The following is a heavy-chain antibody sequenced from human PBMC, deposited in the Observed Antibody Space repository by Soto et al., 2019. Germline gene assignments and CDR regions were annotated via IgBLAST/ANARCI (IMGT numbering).Heavy chain of an antibody. V-gene: IGHV1-18*01. J-gene: IGHJ6*02. Sequence: QVQLVQSGAEVKKPGASVKVSCKASGYTFTSYGISWVRQAPGQGLEWMGWISAYNGNTNYAEKLQGRVTMTTDTSTKTAYMELRSLRSDDTAVYYCARMGYSYGLYYYYYGMDVWGQGTTVTVSS. CDR3: ARMGYSYGLYYYYYGMDV. CDR1: GYTFTSYG. CDR2: ISAYNGNT. D-gene: IGHD5-18*01.